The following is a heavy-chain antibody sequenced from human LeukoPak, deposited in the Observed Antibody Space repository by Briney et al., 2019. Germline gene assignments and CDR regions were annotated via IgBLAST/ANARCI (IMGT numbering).Heavy chain of an antibody. CDR3: TRDPQTDC. CDR1: GFTFGDYA. V-gene: IGHV3-49*04. J-gene: IGHJ4*02. CDR2: IRTNSYGGTT. Sequence: PGGSLRLSCTGSGFTFGDYAMSWVRQAPGKGLEWIGFIRTNSYGGTTEYAASVKGRFTISRDDSKSIAYLQMDSLKTEDTAVYYCTRDPQTDCWGQGTLVTVSS.